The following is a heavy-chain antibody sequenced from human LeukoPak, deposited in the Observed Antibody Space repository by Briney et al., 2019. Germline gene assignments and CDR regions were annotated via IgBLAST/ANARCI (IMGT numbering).Heavy chain of an antibody. V-gene: IGHV3-30-3*01. CDR1: GFTFSSYA. CDR3: ARHSTLAYYYYYGMDV. J-gene: IGHJ6*02. D-gene: IGHD2-2*01. Sequence: GGSLRLSCAASGFTFSSYAMHWVRQAPGKGLGWVAVISYDGSNKYYADSVKGRFTISRDNSKNTLYLQMNSLRAEDTAVYYCARHSTLAYYYYYGMDVWGQGTTVTVSS. CDR2: ISYDGSNK.